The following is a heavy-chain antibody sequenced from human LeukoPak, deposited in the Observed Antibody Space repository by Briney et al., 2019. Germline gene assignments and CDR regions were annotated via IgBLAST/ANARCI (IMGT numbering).Heavy chain of an antibody. Sequence: SETLSLTCAVSGGSISSSNWWSWVRPPPGKGLEWIGSIYYSGSTYYNPSLKSRVTISVDTSKNQFSLKLSSVTAADTAVYYCARGRSSSPEDYWGQGTLVTVSS. D-gene: IGHD6-6*01. CDR3: ARGRSSSPEDY. J-gene: IGHJ4*02. CDR2: IYYSGST. V-gene: IGHV4-4*02. CDR1: GGSISSSNW.